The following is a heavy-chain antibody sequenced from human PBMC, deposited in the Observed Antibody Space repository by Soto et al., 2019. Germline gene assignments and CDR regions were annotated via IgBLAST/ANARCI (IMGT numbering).Heavy chain of an antibody. CDR1: GYSFTGYF. CDR2: INPNSGDT. D-gene: IGHD3-22*01. CDR3: ARVRTYYDRSGSIDS. Sequence: ASVKVSCKASGYSFTGYFMHWVRQAPGQGLECMGWINPNSGDTNYVQKFQGRVTMTRDMSINTVYMDLGGLTSDDTAVYYCARVRTYYDRSGSIDSWGQGTLVTVSS. J-gene: IGHJ4*02. V-gene: IGHV1-2*02.